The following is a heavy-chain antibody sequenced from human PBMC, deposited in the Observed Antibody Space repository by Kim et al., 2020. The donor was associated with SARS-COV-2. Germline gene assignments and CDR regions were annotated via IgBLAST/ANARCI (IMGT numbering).Heavy chain of an antibody. CDR3: ARDLFFWGIAAGTDAFDI. J-gene: IGHJ3*02. D-gene: IGHD6-13*01. Sequence: SRCTISRDNAKNSLYLQMNSLRAEDTAVYYCARDLFFWGIAAGTDAFDIWGQGTMVTVSS. V-gene: IGHV3-11*05.